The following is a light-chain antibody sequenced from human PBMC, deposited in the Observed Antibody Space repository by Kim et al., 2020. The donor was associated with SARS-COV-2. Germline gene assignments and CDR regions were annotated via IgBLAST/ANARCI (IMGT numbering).Light chain of an antibody. J-gene: IGLJ2*01. CDR1: KLGDKY. V-gene: IGLV3-1*01. CDR2: QDS. CDR3: QAWDSSYVE. Sequence: SYELTQPPSVSVSPGQTASITCSGDKLGDKYACWYQQKPGQSPVLVIYQDSKRPSGIPERFSGSNSGNTATLTISGTQAMDEADYYCQAWDSSYVEFGVG.